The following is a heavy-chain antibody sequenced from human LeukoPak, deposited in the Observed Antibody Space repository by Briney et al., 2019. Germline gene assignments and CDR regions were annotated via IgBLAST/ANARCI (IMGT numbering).Heavy chain of an antibody. J-gene: IGHJ4*02. D-gene: IGHD7-27*01. CDR3: ARDLGY. CDR2: IYSGGST. Sequence: GSLRLSCVGSGFTVSSNYMSWVRQAPGKGLEWVSVIYSGGSTYYADSVKGRFTISRDNSKNTLYLQMNSLRAEDTAVYYCARDLGYWGQGTLVTVSS. V-gene: IGHV3-66*01. CDR1: GFTVSSNY.